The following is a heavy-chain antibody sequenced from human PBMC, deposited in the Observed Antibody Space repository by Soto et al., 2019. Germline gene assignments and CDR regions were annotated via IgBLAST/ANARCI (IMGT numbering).Heavy chain of an antibody. D-gene: IGHD3-3*01. J-gene: IGHJ4*02. V-gene: IGHV4-31*03. Sequence: QVQLQESGPGLVKPSQTLSLTCTVSGGSISSGGYYWSWIRQHPGKVLEWIGYIYYSGSTYYNQSLKSRVTISVDTSKNQFSLKLSSVTAADTAVYYCARAGRSVPPPIDYWGQGTLVTVSS. CDR2: IYYSGST. CDR3: ARAGRSVPPPIDY. CDR1: GGSISSGGYY.